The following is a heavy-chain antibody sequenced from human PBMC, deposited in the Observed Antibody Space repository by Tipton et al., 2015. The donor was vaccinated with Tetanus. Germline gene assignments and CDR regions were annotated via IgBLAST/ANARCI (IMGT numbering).Heavy chain of an antibody. V-gene: IGHV3-33*01. Sequence: SGFTFNGYGMHWVRQAPGKGLEWLALVWYDGSKKYYADSVKGRFSISRVNSKNTLYLQMNSLRAEDTAVYYCAREADCSGGSCFSGDFDNWGQGTQVTVSS. J-gene: IGHJ4*02. CDR1: GFTFNGYG. D-gene: IGHD2-15*01. CDR2: VWYDGSKK. CDR3: AREADCSGGSCFSGDFDN.